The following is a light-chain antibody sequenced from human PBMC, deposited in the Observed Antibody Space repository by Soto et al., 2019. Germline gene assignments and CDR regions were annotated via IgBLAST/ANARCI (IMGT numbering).Light chain of an antibody. Sequence: DIPMTQSPSTLSASVGDRVTITCRASQSISSWLAWYQQKPGKAPNLLIYKASTLETGVPPRFSGSGSGTEFTLTISSLQPDDFATYYCQHYDSYSSITFGPGTRLGIK. CDR3: QHYDSYSSIT. CDR2: KAS. CDR1: QSISSW. V-gene: IGKV1-5*03. J-gene: IGKJ5*01.